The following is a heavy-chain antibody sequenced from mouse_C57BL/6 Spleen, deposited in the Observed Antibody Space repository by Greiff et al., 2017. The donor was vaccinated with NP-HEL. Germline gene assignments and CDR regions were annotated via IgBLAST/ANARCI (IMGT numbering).Heavy chain of an antibody. CDR3: ARLDYDSFAY. J-gene: IGHJ3*01. D-gene: IGHD2-4*01. CDR2: INPSSGYT. V-gene: IGHV1-4*01. CDR1: GYTFTSYT. Sequence: VQLQQSGAELARPGASVKMSCKASGYTFTSYTMHWVKQRPGQGLEWIGYINPSSGYTKYNQKFKDKATLTEDKSSSTAYMQLSSLTSEDSAVYYCARLDYDSFAYSGQGTLVTVSA.